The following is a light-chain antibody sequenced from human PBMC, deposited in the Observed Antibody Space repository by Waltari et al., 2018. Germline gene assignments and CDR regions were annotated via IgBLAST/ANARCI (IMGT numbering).Light chain of an antibody. Sequence: QSVLTQPPSVSGAPGQRVTISCTGSSANIGTPYDVHWYQPVPGTAPKPRTCGNSTRPAGAPDRFSGSKSGTSASLAITGLRAEDEADYYCQSYDSSLRGSRVFGGGTKLTVL. CDR1: SANIGTPYD. CDR3: QSYDSSLRGSRV. J-gene: IGLJ3*02. V-gene: IGLV1-40*01. CDR2: GNS.